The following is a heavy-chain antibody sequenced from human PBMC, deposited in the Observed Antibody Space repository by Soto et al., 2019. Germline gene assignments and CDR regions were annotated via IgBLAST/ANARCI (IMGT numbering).Heavy chain of an antibody. V-gene: IGHV3-33*01. D-gene: IGHD3-16*01. CDR3: ARGDDYVLGSMGYYGMDV. CDR1: GFTFSSYG. Sequence: QVQLVESGGRVVQPGRSLRLSCAASGFTFSSYGMHWVRQAPGKGLEWVAVIWYDGSNKYYADSVKGRFTISRDNSKNTLYLQMNSLRAEDTAVYYCARGDDYVLGSMGYYGMDVWGQGTTVTVSS. J-gene: IGHJ6*02. CDR2: IWYDGSNK.